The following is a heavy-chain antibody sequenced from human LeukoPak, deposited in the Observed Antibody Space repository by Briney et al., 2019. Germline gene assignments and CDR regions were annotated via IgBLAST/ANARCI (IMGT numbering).Heavy chain of an antibody. J-gene: IGHJ4*02. Sequence: GESLKISCTASGYSFTDYWIGWVRQMPGKGLEWVGVIWPGDSDTKYSPSFQGQVTISADKSINTASLQWNSLKASDTATYYCARDPARWGRFDYWGQGTLVTVSS. CDR3: ARDPARWGRFDY. V-gene: IGHV5-51*01. D-gene: IGHD1-26*01. CDR1: GYSFTDYW. CDR2: IWPGDSDT.